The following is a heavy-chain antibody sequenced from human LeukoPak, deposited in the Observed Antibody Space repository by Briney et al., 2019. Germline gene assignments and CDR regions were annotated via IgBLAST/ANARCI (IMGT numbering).Heavy chain of an antibody. Sequence: SETLSLTCTVSGGSISSYYWSWIRQPAGKGLEWIGRIYTSGSTNYNPSLKSRVTISVDTSKNQFSLKLSSVTAADTAVYYCARWDSSSSHWYFDLWGRGTLVTVSS. CDR2: IYTSGST. J-gene: IGHJ2*01. CDR3: ARWDSSSSHWYFDL. V-gene: IGHV4-4*07. D-gene: IGHD6-6*01. CDR1: GGSISSYY.